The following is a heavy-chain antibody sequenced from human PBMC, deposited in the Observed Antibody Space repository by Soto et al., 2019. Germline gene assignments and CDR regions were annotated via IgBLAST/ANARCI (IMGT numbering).Heavy chain of an antibody. V-gene: IGHV3-74*01. CDR1: GFTFSSYW. D-gene: IGHD3-3*01. CDR2: INSDGSST. J-gene: IGHJ3*02. Sequence: PGGSLRLSCAASGFTFSSYWMHWVRQAPGKGLVWVSRINSDGSSTSYADSVKGRFTISRDNAKNTLYLQMNSLRAEDTAVYYCAKYFGVVTTADAFDIWGQGTMVTVSS. CDR3: AKYFGVVTTADAFDI.